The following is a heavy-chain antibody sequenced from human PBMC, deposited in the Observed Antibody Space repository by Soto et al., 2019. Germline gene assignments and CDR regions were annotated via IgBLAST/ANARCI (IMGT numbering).Heavy chain of an antibody. D-gene: IGHD3-10*01. CDR3: ARDVSVMTSVFGF. J-gene: IGHJ4*02. CDR2: IIPMIGTT. CDR1: GGTFYTYA. V-gene: IGHV1-69*01. Sequence: QVHLVQSGAEVKRPGSSVRVSCRASGGTFYTYAFTWVRQAPGQGLEWMGGIIPMIGTTKYAHKFHGRVTFSADESASTAYMDLSNLRSDDTAVYYCARDVSVMTSVFGFWGQGTLITVSS.